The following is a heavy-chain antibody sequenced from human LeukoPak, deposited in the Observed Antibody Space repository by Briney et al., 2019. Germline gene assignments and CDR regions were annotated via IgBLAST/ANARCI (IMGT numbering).Heavy chain of an antibody. CDR1: GFTVSNYA. Sequence: PGGSLSLYCAASGFTVSNYAMPWVRQAPGKGLEWVSTISGSGDSTYYSDSVKGRFTISRNNSENTLYLQLNSLRAEDTAVYYCARGGWGTVLDYWGQGTLVTVSP. CDR2: ISGSGDST. J-gene: IGHJ4*02. D-gene: IGHD3-16*01. CDR3: ARGGWGTVLDY. V-gene: IGHV3-23*01.